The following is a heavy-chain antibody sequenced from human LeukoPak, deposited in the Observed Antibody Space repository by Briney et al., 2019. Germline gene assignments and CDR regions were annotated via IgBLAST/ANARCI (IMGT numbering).Heavy chain of an antibody. CDR3: ARYYDSSGYYYFDY. J-gene: IGHJ4*02. D-gene: IGHD3-22*01. CDR1: GYAFTGYY. Sequence: ASVKVSCKASGYAFTGYYMHWVRQAPGQGLEWMGWINPNSGGTNYAQKLQGRVTMTRDTSISTAYMELSRLRYDDTAVYYCARYYDSSGYYYFDYWGQGTLVTVSS. CDR2: INPNSGGT. V-gene: IGHV1-2*02.